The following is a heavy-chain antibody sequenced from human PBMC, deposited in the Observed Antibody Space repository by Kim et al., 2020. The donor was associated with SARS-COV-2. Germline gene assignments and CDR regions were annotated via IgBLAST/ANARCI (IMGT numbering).Heavy chain of an antibody. D-gene: IGHD3-10*01. CDR3: ARQRRVTYYYGSGEIDY. J-gene: IGHJ4*02. V-gene: IGHV1-69*13. CDR1: GGTFSSYA. CDR2: IIPIFGTA. Sequence: SVKVSCKASGGTFSSYAISWVRQAPGQGLEWMGGIIPIFGTANYAQKFQGRVTITADESTSTAYMELSSLRSEDTAVYYCARQRRVTYYYGSGEIDYWGQGTLVTVSS.